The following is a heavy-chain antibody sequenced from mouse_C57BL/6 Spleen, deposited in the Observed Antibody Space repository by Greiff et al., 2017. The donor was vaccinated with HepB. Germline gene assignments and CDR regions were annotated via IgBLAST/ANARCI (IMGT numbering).Heavy chain of an antibody. D-gene: IGHD2-4*01. CDR3: ARWNDYDAFNFDY. Sequence: VKLMESGAELVKPGASVKISCKASGYAFSSYWMNWVKQRPGKGLEWIGQIYPGDGDTNYNGKFKGKATLTADKSSSTAYMQLSSLTSEDSAVYFCARWNDYDAFNFDYWGQGTTLTVSS. J-gene: IGHJ2*01. CDR1: GYAFSSYW. V-gene: IGHV1-80*01. CDR2: IYPGDGDT.